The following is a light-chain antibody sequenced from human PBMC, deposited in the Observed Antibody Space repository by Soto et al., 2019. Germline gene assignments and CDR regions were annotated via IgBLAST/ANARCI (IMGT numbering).Light chain of an antibody. CDR1: QSIGGY. J-gene: IGKJ1*01. CDR3: QQSFNTPWT. CDR2: AAS. Sequence: DIQMTQSPSSLSASVGYRVTITCRASQSIGGYLNWYQQKPGKAPNLLIYAASNLHSGAPSRFSGSGSGTHFTLTINSLQPEDFATYYCQQSFNTPWTFGQGTKVDIK. V-gene: IGKV1-39*01.